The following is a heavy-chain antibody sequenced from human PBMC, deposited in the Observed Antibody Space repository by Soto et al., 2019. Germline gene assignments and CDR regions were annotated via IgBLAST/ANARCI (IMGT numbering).Heavy chain of an antibody. D-gene: IGHD3-22*01. V-gene: IGHV1-69*01. CDR3: AEGGGGYDS. Sequence: QVQLVQSGAEVKKPGSSVKVSCKASGVSFSSSAINWVRQAPGQGLEWMGGIIPIFGTPNYAQKFLGRVTITADESTSTAYMELSSLRSEDTAVYYWAEGGGGYDSWGQGTLVTVSS. J-gene: IGHJ4*02. CDR2: IIPIFGTP. CDR1: GVSFSSSA.